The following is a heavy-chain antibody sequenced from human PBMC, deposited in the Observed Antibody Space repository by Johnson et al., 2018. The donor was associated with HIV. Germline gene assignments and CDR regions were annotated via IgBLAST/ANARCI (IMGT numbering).Heavy chain of an antibody. Sequence: EVQLVESGGGLVQPGGSLRLSCAASGFTFSSYVLSWVRQAPGKGLAWVSSISGSGGSTYYADSVKGRFTISRDNSKNTLYLQMNSLRAEDTAIYYCWSWGRDAFDIWGQGTMVTVSS. CDR1: GFTFSSYV. CDR2: ISGSGGST. D-gene: IGHD7-27*01. V-gene: IGHV3-23*04. J-gene: IGHJ3*02. CDR3: WSWGRDAFDI.